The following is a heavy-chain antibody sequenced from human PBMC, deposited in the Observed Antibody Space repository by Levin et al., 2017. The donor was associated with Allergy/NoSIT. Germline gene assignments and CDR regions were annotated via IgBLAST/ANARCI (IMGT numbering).Heavy chain of an antibody. V-gene: IGHV3-53*01. CDR1: GFTVSSNY. CDR2: IYSGGST. D-gene: IGHD3-22*01. J-gene: IGHJ4*02. Sequence: GGSLRLSCAASGFTVSSNYMSWVRQAPGKGLEWVSVIYSGGSTYYADSVKGRFTISRDNSKNTLYLQMNSLRAEDTAVYYCARGRNYYDSSGYYPYLDYWGQGTLVTVSS. CDR3: ARGRNYYDSSGYYPYLDY.